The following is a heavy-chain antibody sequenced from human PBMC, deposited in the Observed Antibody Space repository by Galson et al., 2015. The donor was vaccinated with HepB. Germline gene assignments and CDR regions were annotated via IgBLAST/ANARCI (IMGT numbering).Heavy chain of an antibody. CDR1: GLMFSDHD. D-gene: IGHD3-22*01. CDR3: ARRRYYDTSGYYSYGFDI. Sequence: SLRLSCAASGLMFSDHDMDWVRQAPRKGLEWVGRTGNRANTHSTEYVRSVKGRFTISRDDSKKSVYLQMNSLKMEDTAVYYCARRRYYDTSGYYSYGFDIWGQGTMVTVSS. CDR2: TGNRANTHST. V-gene: IGHV3-72*01. J-gene: IGHJ3*02.